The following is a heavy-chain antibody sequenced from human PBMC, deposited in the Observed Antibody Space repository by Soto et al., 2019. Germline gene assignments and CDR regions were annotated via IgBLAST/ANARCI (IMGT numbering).Heavy chain of an antibody. CDR1: GGSISSGGYY. J-gene: IGHJ4*02. CDR3: ARGYDSSACPIDY. Sequence: QVQLQESGPGLVKPSQTLSLTCTVSGGSISSGGYYWSWIRQHPGKGLEWIGYIYYSGSTYYNPSLQSRVTIPLDTSKNHFSLKRRSVTAADTAVYYSARGYDSSACPIDYWGQGTLVTVSS. CDR2: IYYSGST. D-gene: IGHD3-22*01. V-gene: IGHV4-31*03.